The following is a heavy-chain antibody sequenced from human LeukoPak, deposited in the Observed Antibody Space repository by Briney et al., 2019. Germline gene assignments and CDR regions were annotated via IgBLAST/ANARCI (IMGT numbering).Heavy chain of an antibody. CDR3: AKSATTFEY. CDR1: GGSISRYY. D-gene: IGHD1-14*01. J-gene: IGHJ4*02. V-gene: IGHV4-59*08. Sequence: SETLSLTCTVSGGSISRYYWTWIRQPPGGGLEWIGYIYYNGDTDYNPSLKSRVSISVDRSENHFSLNLRSVTAAGTAVYYCAKSATTFEYWGQGTLVTVSS. CDR2: IYYNGDT.